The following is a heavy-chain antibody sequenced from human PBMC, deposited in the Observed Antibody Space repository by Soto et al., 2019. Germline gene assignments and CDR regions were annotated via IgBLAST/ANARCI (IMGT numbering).Heavy chain of an antibody. J-gene: IGHJ6*02. CDR1: GFTVSSNY. CDR3: ASGIVGATTYGMDV. D-gene: IGHD1-26*01. CDR2: INWNGGST. Sequence: GGSLRLSCAASGFTVSSNYMSWVRQAPGKGLEWVSGINWNGGSTGYADSVKGRFTISRDNAKNSLYLQMNSLRAEDTALYYCASGIVGATTYGMDVWGQGTTVTVSS. V-gene: IGHV3-20*04.